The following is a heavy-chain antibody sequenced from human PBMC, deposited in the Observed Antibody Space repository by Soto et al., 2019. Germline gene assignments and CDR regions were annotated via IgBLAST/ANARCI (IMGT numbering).Heavy chain of an antibody. J-gene: IGHJ4*02. CDR2: ISGSGGGT. Sequence: PGGSLRLSCAASGFTFSSYAMSWVRQAPGKGLEWVSSISGSGGGTYYADSVKGRFTFSRDNSKNTLYLQMNSLRAEDTAVYYCAKFGMATTKRSPPCYIDYWGQGALVTVSS. V-gene: IGHV3-23*01. D-gene: IGHD1-1*01. CDR1: GFTFSSYA. CDR3: AKFGMATTKRSPPCYIDY.